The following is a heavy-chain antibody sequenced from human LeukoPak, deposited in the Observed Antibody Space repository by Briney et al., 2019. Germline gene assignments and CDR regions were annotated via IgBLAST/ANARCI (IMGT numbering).Heavy chain of an antibody. D-gene: IGHD3-3*01. CDR1: GYTFTGCY. J-gene: IGHJ4*02. V-gene: IGHV1-2*02. CDR2: INPNSGGT. CDR3: ARDRAFGFLEWLFDY. Sequence: ASVKVSCKASGYTFTGCYMHWVRQAPGQGLEWMGWINPNSGGTNYAQKFQGRVTMTRDTSISTAYMELSRLRSDDTAVYYCARDRAFGFLEWLFDYWGQGTLVTVSS.